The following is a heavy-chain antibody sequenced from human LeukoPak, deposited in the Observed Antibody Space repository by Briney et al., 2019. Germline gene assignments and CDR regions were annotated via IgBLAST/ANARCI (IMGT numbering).Heavy chain of an antibody. D-gene: IGHD2-21*01. CDR2: MNSRGSMI. CDR3: AKDSRFPHFDY. CDR1: GFTFTDYE. Sequence: GESLRPSCAASGFTFTDYEMNWVRQAPGKGLEWIAYMNSRGSMIYFADSVRGRFSISRDNAKSSLFLQMNSLRAEDTAVYYCAKDSRFPHFDYWGQGTLVTVSS. V-gene: IGHV3-48*03. J-gene: IGHJ4*02.